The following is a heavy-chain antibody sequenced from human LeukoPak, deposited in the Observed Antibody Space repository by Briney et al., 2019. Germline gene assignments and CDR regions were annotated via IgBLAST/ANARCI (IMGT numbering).Heavy chain of an antibody. V-gene: IGHV5-51*01. CDR1: GYSFTSYW. J-gene: IGHJ4*02. D-gene: IGHD3-10*01. Sequence: GESLKISCKGSGYSFTSYWIGWVRQMPGKGLEWMGIIYPGDSDTRYSPSFQGQVTISADKSISTAYLQWSSLKASDTAMYYCARLVGIGWFGELPTGIDYWGQGTLVTVSS. CDR2: IYPGDSDT. CDR3: ARLVGIGWFGELPTGIDY.